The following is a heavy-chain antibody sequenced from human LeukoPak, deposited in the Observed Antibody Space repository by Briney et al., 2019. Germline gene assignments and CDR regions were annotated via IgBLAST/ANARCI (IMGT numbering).Heavy chain of an antibody. CDR1: GLTGSHNY. CDR2: IHTSGDT. CDR3: IVFGDSNH. D-gene: IGHD4-17*01. V-gene: IGHV3-53*01. Sequence: GGSLRLSCAASGLTGSHNYVSWVRQAPGKGLEWVSAIHTSGDTCYADTVKGRFTISRDTSKNTLYLQINSLRVEDTAVYYCIVFGDSNHWGQGTLVTVSS. J-gene: IGHJ5*02.